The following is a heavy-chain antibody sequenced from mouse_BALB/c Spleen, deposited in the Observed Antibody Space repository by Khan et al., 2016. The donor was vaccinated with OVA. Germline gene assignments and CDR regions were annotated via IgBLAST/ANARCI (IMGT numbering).Heavy chain of an antibody. Sequence: QVQLKQSGTEVVRPGTSVKMSCKAAGYTFTHYWIGWVKQRPGHGLEWIGDTYPGGGYTNYNENFKGKATLTADTSSTTAYMQLSGLTSEDSDIYYCARRGAAQEKWDYFDYWGQGTSLIVSA. J-gene: IGHJ2*02. D-gene: IGHD3-2*02. CDR1: GYTFTHYW. V-gene: IGHV1-63*02. CDR3: ARRGAAQEKWDYFDY. CDR2: TYPGGGYT.